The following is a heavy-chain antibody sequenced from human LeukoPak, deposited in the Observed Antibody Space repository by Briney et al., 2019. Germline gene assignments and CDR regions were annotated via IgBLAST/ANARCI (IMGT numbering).Heavy chain of an antibody. CDR3: AKDAYYYDSSSYYTFPDY. CDR2: ISGSGGST. J-gene: IGHJ4*02. V-gene: IGHV3-23*01. Sequence: PGGSLRLSCAASGFTFSSYTMSWVRQAPGKGLEWVSAISGSGGSTYYADSVKGRFTISRGNSKNTLYLQMSSLRAEDTAVYYCAKDAYYYDSSSYYTFPDYWGQGTLVTVSS. CDR1: GFTFSSYT. D-gene: IGHD3-22*01.